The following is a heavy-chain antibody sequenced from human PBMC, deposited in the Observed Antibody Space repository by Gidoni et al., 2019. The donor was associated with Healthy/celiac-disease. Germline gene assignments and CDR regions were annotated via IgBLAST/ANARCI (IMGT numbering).Heavy chain of an antibody. CDR2: IYPGDSDT. D-gene: IGHD6-13*01. CDR1: GYSFTSYW. V-gene: IGHV5-51*01. J-gene: IGHJ2*01. CDR3: ARHPGYSSSWYWYFDL. Sequence: EVQLVQSGAEVKKPGESRKISCKGSGYSFTSYWIGWVRQMPLKGLEWMGIIYPGDSDTRYSPSFQGQVTISADKSISTAYLQWSSLKASDTAMYYCARHPGYSSSWYWYFDLWGRGTLVTVSS.